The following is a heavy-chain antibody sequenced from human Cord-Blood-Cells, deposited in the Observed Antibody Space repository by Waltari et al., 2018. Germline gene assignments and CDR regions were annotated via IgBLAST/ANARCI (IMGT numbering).Heavy chain of an antibody. CDR1: GYTFTGYY. CDR2: INPNSGGT. D-gene: IGHD3-10*01. V-gene: IGHV1-2*02. Sequence: QVQLVQSGAEVKKPGASVKVSCKASGYTFTGYYMHWVRQAPGKGLEWMGCINPNSGGTNYAQKFQGRVTMTRDTSISTAYMELSRLRSDDTAVYYCARNARPGSYYYYYYMDVWGKGTTVTVSS. J-gene: IGHJ6*03. CDR3: ARNARPGSYYYYYYMDV.